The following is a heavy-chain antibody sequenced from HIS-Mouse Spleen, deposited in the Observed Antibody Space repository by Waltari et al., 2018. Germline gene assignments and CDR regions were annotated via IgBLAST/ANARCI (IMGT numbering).Heavy chain of an antibody. D-gene: IGHD6-13*01. CDR3: AREIPYSSSWYDWYFDL. CDR1: GVSISISSYY. V-gene: IGHV4-39*07. Sequence: HLQLQESGPGLVKPSETLSLTCTVPGVSISISSYYWGWIRPPPGKGLEWIGSIYYSGSTYYNPSLKSRVTISVDTSKNQFSLKLSSVTAADTAVYYCAREIPYSSSWYDWYFDLWGRGTLVTVSS. J-gene: IGHJ2*01. CDR2: IYYSGST.